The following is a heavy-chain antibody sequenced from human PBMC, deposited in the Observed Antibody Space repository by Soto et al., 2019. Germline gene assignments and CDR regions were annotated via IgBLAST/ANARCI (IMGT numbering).Heavy chain of an antibody. CDR3: ARSGGYCSGGSCYLGSY. J-gene: IGHJ4*02. CDR2: IIPIFGTA. Sequence: QVQLVQSGAEVKKPGSSVKVSCKASGGTFSSYAISWVRQAPGQGLEWMGGIIPIFGTANYAQKFQGRVTITADESTSTAYMELSSLRSEDTAGYYCARSGGYCSGGSCYLGSYWGQGTLVTVSS. D-gene: IGHD2-15*01. V-gene: IGHV1-69*01. CDR1: GGTFSSYA.